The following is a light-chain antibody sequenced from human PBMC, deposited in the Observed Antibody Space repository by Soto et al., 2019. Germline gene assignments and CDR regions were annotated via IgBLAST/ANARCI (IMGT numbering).Light chain of an antibody. Sequence: DIQMTQSPSSLSASVGDRVTITCRASQSITNYLNWYQQQPGKAPSLLIYAASSLQSGVPSRFSGSGSGTDFTLTISSLQREDFATYFCQQSYTTPPAFGGGTKVEIK. V-gene: IGKV1-39*01. J-gene: IGKJ4*01. CDR1: QSITNY. CDR3: QQSYTTPPA. CDR2: AAS.